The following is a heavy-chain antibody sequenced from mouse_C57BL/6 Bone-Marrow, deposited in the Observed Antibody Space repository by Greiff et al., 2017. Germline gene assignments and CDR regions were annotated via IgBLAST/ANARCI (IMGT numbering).Heavy chain of an antibody. CDR1: GYTFTDYN. V-gene: IGHV1-22*01. Sequence: EVKLQESGPELVKPGASVKMSCKASGYTFTDYNMHWVKQSHGKSLEWIGYINPNNGGTSYNQKFKGKATLTVNKSSSTAYMELRSLTSEDSAVYYCARPGSSGYDYAMDYWGQGTSVTVSS. D-gene: IGHD3-2*02. CDR3: ARPGSSGYDYAMDY. J-gene: IGHJ4*01. CDR2: INPNNGGT.